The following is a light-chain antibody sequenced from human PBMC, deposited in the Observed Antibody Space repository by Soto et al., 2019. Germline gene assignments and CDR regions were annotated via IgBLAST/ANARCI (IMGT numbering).Light chain of an antibody. Sequence: QSALTQPASVSGSPGQSITISCTGTSSDVGSYNLVSWYQQHPGKAPKLLIYDVSKRPSGVANRFSGSKSGNTASRTISGLQAEDEADYYCCSYAGSSTYLFGGGTKLTVL. V-gene: IGLV2-23*02. CDR2: DVS. J-gene: IGLJ2*01. CDR3: CSYAGSSTYL. CDR1: SSDVGSYNL.